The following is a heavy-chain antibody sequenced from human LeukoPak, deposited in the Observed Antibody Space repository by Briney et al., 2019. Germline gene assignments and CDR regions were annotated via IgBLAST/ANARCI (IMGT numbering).Heavy chain of an antibody. D-gene: IGHD3-10*01. CDR1: GFTFSSYA. CDR3: ANLYGSGSYYTGIGFDY. V-gene: IGHV3-23*01. J-gene: IGHJ4*02. CDR2: ISGSGGST. Sequence: PGGSLRLSCAASGFTFSSYAMSWVRQAPGKGLEWVSAISGSGGSTYYADSVKGRFTISRDNSKNTLYLQMNSLRAEDTDVYYCANLYGSGSYYTGIGFDYWGQGTLVTVSS.